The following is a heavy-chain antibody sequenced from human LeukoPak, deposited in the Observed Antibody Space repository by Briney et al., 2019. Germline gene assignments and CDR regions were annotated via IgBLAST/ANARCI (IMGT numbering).Heavy chain of an antibody. CDR2: ISSSSSPM. D-gene: IGHD3-22*01. CDR3: ARVLLPLYGMDV. CDR1: GFTFSSYS. J-gene: IGHJ6*02. Sequence: GGSLRLSCAASGFTFSSYSMNWVRQAPGKGLEWVSYISSSSSPMYYADSVKGRFTISRDNAKNSLYLQMNSLRAEDTAVYYCARVLLPLYGMDVWGQGTTVTVSS. V-gene: IGHV3-48*01.